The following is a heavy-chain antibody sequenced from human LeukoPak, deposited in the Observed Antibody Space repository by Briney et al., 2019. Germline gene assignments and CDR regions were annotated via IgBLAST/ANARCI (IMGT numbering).Heavy chain of an antibody. CDR1: GGSISSSSYY. D-gene: IGHD3-10*01. Sequence: SETLSLTCTVSGGSISSSSYYWGWIRQPPGKGLEWIGSIYYSGSTYYNPSLKSRVTISVDTSKNQFSLKLSSVTAADTAVYYCARQTWFGERYNWFDPWGQGTLVTVSS. CDR2: IYYSGST. J-gene: IGHJ5*02. V-gene: IGHV4-39*01. CDR3: ARQTWFGERYNWFDP.